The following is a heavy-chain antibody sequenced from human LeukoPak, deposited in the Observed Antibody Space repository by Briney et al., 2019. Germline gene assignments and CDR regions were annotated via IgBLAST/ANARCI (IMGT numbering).Heavy chain of an antibody. J-gene: IGHJ6*02. V-gene: IGHV3-64D*06. Sequence: GGSLRLACLASGFTATNYAMHWVRQAPGKGLDYVSVLYSRGTSTYSADSVKGRFTVSRDSSRNTVYLKMSSLRIEDTAIYYCVRDFPGMDIWGRGTTVTVSS. CDR1: GFTATNYA. CDR3: VRDFPGMDI. CDR2: LYSRGTST.